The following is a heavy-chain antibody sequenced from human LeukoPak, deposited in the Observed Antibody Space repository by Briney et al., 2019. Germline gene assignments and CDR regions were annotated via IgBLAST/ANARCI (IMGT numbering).Heavy chain of an antibody. CDR1: GGSISSSSYY. Sequence: SETLSLTCTVSGGSISSSSYYWGWIRQPPGKGLEWIGSIYYSGSTYYNPSLKSRVTISVDTSKNQFSLKLSSVTAADTAVYYCARQWRDYYDSSGYYSWFDPWGQGTLVTVSS. V-gene: IGHV4-39*01. CDR3: ARQWRDYYDSSGYYSWFDP. J-gene: IGHJ5*02. D-gene: IGHD3-22*01. CDR2: IYYSGST.